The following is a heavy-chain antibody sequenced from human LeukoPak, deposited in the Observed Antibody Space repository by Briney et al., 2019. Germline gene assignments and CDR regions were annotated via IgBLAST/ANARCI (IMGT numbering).Heavy chain of an antibody. Sequence: GGSLRLSCAASGFTFDDYAMHWVCQAPGKGLEWVSVISGDEGRTHYADSVKGRITISSDNSKNSMYLQKNSLRTEDTAFYYCTTGIVEATIDVDYWGQGTLVTVSS. CDR2: ISGDEGRT. CDR3: TTGIVEATIDVDY. J-gene: IGHJ4*02. V-gene: IGHV3-43*02. D-gene: IGHD1-26*01. CDR1: GFTFDDYA.